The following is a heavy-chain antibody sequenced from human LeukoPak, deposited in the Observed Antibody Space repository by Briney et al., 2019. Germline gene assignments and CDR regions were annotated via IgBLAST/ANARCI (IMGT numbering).Heavy chain of an antibody. Sequence: SVKVSCTASGGTFSSYAISWVRQAPGQGLEWMGGIIPIFGTANYAQKFQGRVTITADESTSTAYMELSSLRSEDTAVYYCARVGAVAGQLDYWGQGTLVTVSS. V-gene: IGHV1-69*13. CDR1: GGTFSSYA. J-gene: IGHJ4*02. CDR3: ARVGAVAGQLDY. D-gene: IGHD6-19*01. CDR2: IIPIFGTA.